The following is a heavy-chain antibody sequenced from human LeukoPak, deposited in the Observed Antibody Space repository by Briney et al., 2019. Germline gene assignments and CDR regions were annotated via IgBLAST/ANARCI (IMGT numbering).Heavy chain of an antibody. CDR2: ISAYNGNT. D-gene: IGHD3-22*01. CDR3: ARDGLYYYDTGNWFDP. V-gene: IGHV1-18*01. CDR1: GYTLTELS. J-gene: IGHJ5*02. Sequence: ASVKVSCKVSGYTLTELSMHWVRQAPGKGLEWMGWISAYNGNTNYAQKLQGRVTMTTDTSTSTAYMELRSLRSDDTAVYYCARDGLYYYDTGNWFDPWGQGTLVTVSS.